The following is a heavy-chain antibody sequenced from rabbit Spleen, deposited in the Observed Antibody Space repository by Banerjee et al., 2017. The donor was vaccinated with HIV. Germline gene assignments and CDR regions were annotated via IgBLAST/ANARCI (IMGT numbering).Heavy chain of an antibody. CDR1: GFSLSSSYY. CDR3: ARGVAFDP. J-gene: IGHJ2*01. Sequence: QSLEESGGGLVQPEGSLTLTCTASGFSLSSSYYMCWVRQAPGKGLEWIACIGTGSDSAYYASWAKGRFTISKTSSTTVTLQMTSLTVADTATYFCARGVAFDPWGPGTLVTVS. V-gene: IGHV1S40*01. CDR2: IGTGSDSA.